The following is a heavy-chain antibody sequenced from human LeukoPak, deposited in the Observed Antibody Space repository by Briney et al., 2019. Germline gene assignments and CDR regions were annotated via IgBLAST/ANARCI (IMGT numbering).Heavy chain of an antibody. CDR2: IYTSGST. J-gene: IGHJ5*02. V-gene: IGHV4-61*02. CDR3: AREPNYCSSTSCYLLNWFDP. Sequence: SQTLSLTCTVSGGSISSGSYYWSWIRQPAGKGLEWIGRIYTSGSTNYNPSLKSRVTISVDTSKNQFSLKLSSVTAAETAVYYCAREPNYCSSTSCYLLNWFDPWGQGTLVTVSS. D-gene: IGHD2-2*01. CDR1: GGSISSGSYY.